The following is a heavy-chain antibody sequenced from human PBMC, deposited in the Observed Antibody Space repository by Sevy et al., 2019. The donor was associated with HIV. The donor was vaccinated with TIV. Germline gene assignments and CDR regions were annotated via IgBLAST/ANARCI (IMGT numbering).Heavy chain of an antibody. D-gene: IGHD5-12*01. J-gene: IGHJ4*02. Sequence: GGSLRLSCAASGFTFSSYGMHWVRQAPGKGLEWVAVIWYDGSNKYYADSVKGRFTISRDNSKNTLYLQMNSLRAEDTAVYYCARDWEDGYNYVHYWGQGTLVTVSS. CDR3: ARDWEDGYNYVHY. CDR2: IWYDGSNK. V-gene: IGHV3-33*01. CDR1: GFTFSSYG.